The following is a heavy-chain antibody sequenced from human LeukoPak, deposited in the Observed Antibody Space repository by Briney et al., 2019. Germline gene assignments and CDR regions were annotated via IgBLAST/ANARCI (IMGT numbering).Heavy chain of an antibody. CDR1: GFIFRFYW. J-gene: IGHJ4*02. V-gene: IGHV3-74*03. Sequence: GGSLRVSFAASGFIFRFYWMHWVRPVPGKGGVWVSRIHCDGRSTTYADCVKGRFTISRDNAKNSLYLQMNSLRAEDTAVYYCARGTAAADLDYWGQGTLVTVSS. CDR2: IHCDGRST. D-gene: IGHD6-13*01. CDR3: ARGTAAADLDY.